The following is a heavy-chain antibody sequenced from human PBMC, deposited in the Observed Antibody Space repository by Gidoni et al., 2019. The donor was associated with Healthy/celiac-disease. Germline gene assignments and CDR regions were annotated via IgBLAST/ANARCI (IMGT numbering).Heavy chain of an antibody. D-gene: IGHD4-17*01. CDR2: IIPIFGTA. CDR3: ARRPVFHDDYGDYPFDY. CDR1: GGTFSSYA. Sequence: QVQLVQSGAEVKKPGSSVKVSCKASGGTFSSYAISWVRQAPGQGLEWMGGIIPIFGTANYAQKFQGRVTITADKSTSTAYMELSSLRSEDTAVYYCARRPVFHDDYGDYPFDYWGQGTLVTVSS. V-gene: IGHV1-69*06. J-gene: IGHJ4*02.